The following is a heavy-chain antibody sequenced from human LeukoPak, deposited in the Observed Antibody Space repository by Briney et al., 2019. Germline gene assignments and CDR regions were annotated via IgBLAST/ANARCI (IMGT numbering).Heavy chain of an antibody. V-gene: IGHV4-59*08. CDR2: IYYSGST. CDR1: GGSISSYY. D-gene: IGHD2-2*01. Sequence: SETLSLTCTVSGGSISSYYWSWIRQPPGKGLEWIGYIYYSGSTNYNPSLKSRVTISVDTSKNQFSLKLSSVTAADTAVYYCARGSIVVVPADYWGQGTLVTVSS. CDR3: ARGSIVVVPADY. J-gene: IGHJ4*02.